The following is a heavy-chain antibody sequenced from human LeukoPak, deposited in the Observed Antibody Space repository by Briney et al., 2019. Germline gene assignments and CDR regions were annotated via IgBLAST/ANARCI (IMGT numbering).Heavy chain of an antibody. J-gene: IGHJ4*02. CDR3: ARKRFGGFDY. V-gene: IGHV3-7*01. Sequence: PGGSLRLSCAASGFTVSSNYMSWVRQAPGKGLEWVANIKQDGSEKYYVDSVKGRFTISRDNAKNSLYLQMNSLRAEDTAVYYCARKRFGGFDYWGQGTLVTVSS. CDR1: GFTVSSNY. CDR2: IKQDGSEK. D-gene: IGHD3-10*01.